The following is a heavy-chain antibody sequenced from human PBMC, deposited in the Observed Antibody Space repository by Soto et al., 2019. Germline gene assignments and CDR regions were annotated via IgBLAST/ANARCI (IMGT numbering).Heavy chain of an antibody. CDR2: IYYSGST. Sequence: SETLSLTCTVSGGSISSYYWSWIRQPPGKGLEGMGYIYYSGSTNYNPSLKSRVTISVDTSKNQFSLKLSSVTAADTAVYYCARDSCSSTSCYPPHGMDVWGQGTTVTVSS. CDR1: GGSISSYY. V-gene: IGHV4-59*01. D-gene: IGHD2-2*01. CDR3: ARDSCSSTSCYPPHGMDV. J-gene: IGHJ6*02.